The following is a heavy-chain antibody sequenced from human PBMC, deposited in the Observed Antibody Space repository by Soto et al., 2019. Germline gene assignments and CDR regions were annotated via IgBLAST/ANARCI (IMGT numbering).Heavy chain of an antibody. D-gene: IGHD3-16*01. CDR2: IYATGTT. Sequence: QVQLQESGPGLVKPSETLSLTCTVSGASISGFYWSWIRKSAGKGLEWIGRIYATGTTDYNPSLKSLVMMSVDTSKKQFSLKLRSVTAADTAVYYCVRDGTKTLRDWFDPWGQGMSVTVSS. J-gene: IGHJ5*02. V-gene: IGHV4-4*07. CDR1: GASISGFY. CDR3: VRDGTKTLRDWFDP.